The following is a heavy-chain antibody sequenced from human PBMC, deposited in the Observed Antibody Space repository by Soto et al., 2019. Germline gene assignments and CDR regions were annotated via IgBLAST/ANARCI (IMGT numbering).Heavy chain of an antibody. CDR3: ARGRKRWQHAFDI. V-gene: IGHV1-8*01. Sequence: SVKVTCKASGYTFTSYDINWVRQATGQGLEWMGWMNPNSGNTGYAQKFQGRVTMTRNTSISTAYMELSSPRSEDTAVYYCARGRKRWQHAFDIWGQGTMVTVSS. CDR1: GYTFTSYD. CDR2: MNPNSGNT. J-gene: IGHJ3*02.